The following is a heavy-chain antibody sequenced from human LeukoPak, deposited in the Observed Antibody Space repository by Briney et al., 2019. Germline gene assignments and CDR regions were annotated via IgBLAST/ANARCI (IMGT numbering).Heavy chain of an antibody. CDR1: GFTFSNYS. J-gene: IGHJ4*02. CDR3: AVREGYCSSTSCRGLF. Sequence: GGSLRLSCAASGFTFSNYSMNWVRQAPGKGLEWVSSITSGSRYIYYADSVKGRFTISRDNAKNSLYLQMNSLRAEDTAVYYCAVREGYCSSTSCRGLFWGQGTLVTVSS. CDR2: ITSGSRYI. V-gene: IGHV3-21*01. D-gene: IGHD2-2*01.